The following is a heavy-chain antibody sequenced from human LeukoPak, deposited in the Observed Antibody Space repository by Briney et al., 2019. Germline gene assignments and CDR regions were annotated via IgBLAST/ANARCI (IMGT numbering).Heavy chain of an antibody. J-gene: IGHJ6*02. CDR2: ISYDGSNK. CDR3: AKAAQWLRYYYYYGMDV. CDR1: GFTFSSYG. Sequence: GRSLRLSCAASGFTFSSYGMHWVRQAPGKGLEWVAVISYDGSNKYYADSVKGRFTISRDNSKNTLYLQMNSLRAEDTAVYYCAKAAQWLRYYYYYGMDVWGQGTTVTVSS. D-gene: IGHD6-19*01. V-gene: IGHV3-30*18.